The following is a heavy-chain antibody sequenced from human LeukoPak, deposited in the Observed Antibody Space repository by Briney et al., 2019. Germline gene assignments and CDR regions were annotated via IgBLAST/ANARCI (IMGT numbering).Heavy chain of an antibody. D-gene: IGHD3-22*01. V-gene: IGHV1-69*05. CDR2: IIPIFGTA. Sequence: SVKVSCKASGGTFSSYAISWVRQAPGQGLEWMGGIIPIFGTANYAQKFQGRVTITTDESTSTAYMELSSLRSEDTAVYYCARDVPSADYYDSSGIWAGGYYYYMDVWGKGTTVTVSS. J-gene: IGHJ6*03. CDR1: GGTFSSYA. CDR3: ARDVPSADYYDSSGIWAGGYYYYMDV.